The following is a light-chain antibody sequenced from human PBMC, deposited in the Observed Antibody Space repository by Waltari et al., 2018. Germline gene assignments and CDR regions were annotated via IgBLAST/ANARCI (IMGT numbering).Light chain of an antibody. CDR2: DFR. V-gene: IGLV2-14*03. J-gene: IGLJ1*01. CDR3: SSYTSRATYV. CDR1: NSDIGGYNY. Sequence: QSALTQPASVSGSPGQSITISCTGTNSDIGGYNYVSWYQQHPGKAPKPMIYDFRMPPSGVSIRFSGSKSGNTASLTISGLQPDDKADYYCSSYTSRATYVFGTGTKVTVL.